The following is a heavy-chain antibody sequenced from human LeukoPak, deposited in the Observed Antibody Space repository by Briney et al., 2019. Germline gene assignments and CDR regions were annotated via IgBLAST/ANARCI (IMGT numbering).Heavy chain of an antibody. V-gene: IGHV3-48*03. D-gene: IGHD3-10*01. J-gene: IGHJ6*02. Sequence: PGGSLRLSCAASGFTFSRYWMSWVRQAPGKGLEWVSYISSSGSTIYYADSVKGRFTISRDNAKNSLYLQMNSLRAEDTAVYYCARDSPPRRGYYYYYGMDVWGQGTTVTVSS. CDR3: ARDSPPRRGYYYYYGMDV. CDR1: GFTFSRYW. CDR2: ISSSGSTI.